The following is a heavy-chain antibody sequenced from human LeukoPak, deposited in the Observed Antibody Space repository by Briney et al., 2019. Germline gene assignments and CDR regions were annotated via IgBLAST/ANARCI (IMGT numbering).Heavy chain of an antibody. J-gene: IGHJ3*02. D-gene: IGHD1-26*01. V-gene: IGHV1-18*01. CDR1: GYTFTSYG. CDR3: ARDIVGASAFDI. Sequence: ASVKVSCKAPGYTFTSYGISWVRQAPGQGLEWMGWISAYNGNTNYAQKLQGRVTMTTDTSTSTAYMELRSLRSDDTAVYYCARDIVGASAFDIWGQGTMVTVSS. CDR2: ISAYNGNT.